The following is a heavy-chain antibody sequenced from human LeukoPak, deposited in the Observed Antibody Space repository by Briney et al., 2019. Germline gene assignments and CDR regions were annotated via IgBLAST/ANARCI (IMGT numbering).Heavy chain of an antibody. Sequence: GGSLRLSCAASGFTFSGSAMHWVRQASGKGLEWVGRIRIKANSYATAYAASVKGRFTISRDDSKNTAYLQMNSLKTEDTAVYYCTRMVAARSFYYYYYMDVWCKGTTVTISS. D-gene: IGHD2-15*01. J-gene: IGHJ6*03. CDR1: GFTFSGSA. V-gene: IGHV3-73*01. CDR3: TRMVAARSFYYYYYMDV. CDR2: IRIKANSYAT.